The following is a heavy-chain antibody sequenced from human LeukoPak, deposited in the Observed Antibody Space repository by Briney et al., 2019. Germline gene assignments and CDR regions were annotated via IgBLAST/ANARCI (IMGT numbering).Heavy chain of an antibody. J-gene: IGHJ4*02. CDR1: GGSISSYY. V-gene: IGHV4-59*01. CDR2: IYYSWST. CDR3: ARVGMATRNFDY. Sequence: PSETLSLTCTVCGGSISSYYWSWIRQPPGKGLEWIGYIYYSWSTNENSSLKRGDTISVETCKKQFSLKLSSVTAADTAVYYCARVGMATRNFDYWGQGTLVTVSS. D-gene: IGHD5-24*01.